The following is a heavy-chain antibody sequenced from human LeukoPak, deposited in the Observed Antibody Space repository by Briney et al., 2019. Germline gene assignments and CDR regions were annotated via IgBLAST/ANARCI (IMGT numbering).Heavy chain of an antibody. J-gene: IGHJ5*02. CDR2: ISSSSSYI. D-gene: IGHD6-19*01. Sequence: GGSLRLSCAASGFTFSSYSMNWVRQAPGMGLEWVSSISSSSSYIYYADSVKGRFTISRDNAKNSLYLQMNSLRAEDTAVYYCARDRLIAVAGTVNWFDPWGQGTLVTVSS. CDR1: GFTFSSYS. V-gene: IGHV3-21*01. CDR3: ARDRLIAVAGTVNWFDP.